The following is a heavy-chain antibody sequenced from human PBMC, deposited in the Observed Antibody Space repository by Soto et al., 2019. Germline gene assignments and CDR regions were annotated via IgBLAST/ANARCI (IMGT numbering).Heavy chain of an antibody. CDR2: IYYSGST. D-gene: IGHD6-13*01. Sequence: SETLSLTCTVSGGSISSYYWSWIRQPPGKGLEWIGYIYYSGSTNYNPSLKSRVTISEDTSKSQFSLKVNSMTAADTAVYYCARYRREAVAGYTLDNWGQGILVTVSS. J-gene: IGHJ4*02. CDR3: ARYRREAVAGYTLDN. V-gene: IGHV4-59*01. CDR1: GGSISSYY.